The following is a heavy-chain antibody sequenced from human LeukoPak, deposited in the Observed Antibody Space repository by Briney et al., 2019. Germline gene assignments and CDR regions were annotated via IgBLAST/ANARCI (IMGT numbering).Heavy chain of an antibody. J-gene: IGHJ5*02. CDR3: ARHIHVGLRVSRLGWLDP. D-gene: IGHD3-9*01. CDR1: GYSISSGYY. Sequence: SETLSLTCTVSGYSISSGYYWGWIRPPPGKGLEWMGSIYYSESTYYNPSLRGRVTIFVDTSKNQFSLKLSSVTAADTAVYYCARHIHVGLRVSRLGWLDPWGQGTLVTVSS. V-gene: IGHV4-38-2*02. CDR2: IYYSEST.